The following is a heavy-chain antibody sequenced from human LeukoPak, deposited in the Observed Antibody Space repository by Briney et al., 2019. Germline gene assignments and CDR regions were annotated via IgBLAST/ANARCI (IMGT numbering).Heavy chain of an antibody. J-gene: IGHJ4*02. CDR1: GGTFSSYA. CDR2: IIPILGIA. Sequence: SVKVSCKASGGTFSSYAISWVRQAPGQGLEWMGRIIPILGIANYAQKFQGRVTITADKSTSTAYMELSSLRSEDTAVYYCARGDQWLVLDYWGQGTLVTVSS. D-gene: IGHD6-19*01. CDR3: ARGDQWLVLDY. V-gene: IGHV1-69*04.